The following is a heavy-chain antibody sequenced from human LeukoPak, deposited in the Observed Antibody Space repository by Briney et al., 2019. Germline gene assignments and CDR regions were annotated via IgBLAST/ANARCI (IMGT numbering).Heavy chain of an antibody. D-gene: IGHD1-26*01. CDR2: INYSGIT. V-gene: IGHV4-39*07. CDR1: GGSISRSTYY. Sequence: TPSETLSLTCTVSGGSISRSTYYWGWIRQSPGKGLEWIASINYSGITYYNPSLKSRVTISVDKSKNQFSLKLSSVTAADTAVYYCARETRSGSYYFDYWGQGTLVTVSS. J-gene: IGHJ4*02. CDR3: ARETRSGSYYFDY.